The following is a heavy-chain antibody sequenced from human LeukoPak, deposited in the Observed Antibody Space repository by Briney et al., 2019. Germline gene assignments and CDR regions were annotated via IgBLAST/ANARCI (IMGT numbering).Heavy chain of an antibody. CDR2: ISAYNGNT. J-gene: IGHJ3*02. Sequence: ASVKVSCKASGYTFTSYGISWVRQAPGQGLEWVGWISAYNGNTNYAQKLQGRVTMTTDTSTSTAYMELRSLRSDDTAVYYCARVNVYGDYINAFDIWGQGTMVTVSS. V-gene: IGHV1-18*01. CDR3: ARVNVYGDYINAFDI. CDR1: GYTFTSYG. D-gene: IGHD4-17*01.